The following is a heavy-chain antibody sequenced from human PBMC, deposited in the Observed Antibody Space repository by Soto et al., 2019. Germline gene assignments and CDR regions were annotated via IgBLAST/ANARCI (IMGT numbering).Heavy chain of an antibody. CDR1: VFSLSTRGVG. J-gene: IGHJ4*01. Sequence: QITLQESGPTLVQPPQTLTLTCTFSVFSLSTRGVGVGWLRQTPGTALEWVALIYWDDDKRYSPSLKSRLTITKDTSTNQVVLAMTNMDPVDTATYYCAHAFSSGTFDHWGQGALVTVSS. V-gene: IGHV2-5*02. D-gene: IGHD6-19*01. CDR2: IYWDDDK. CDR3: AHAFSSGTFDH.